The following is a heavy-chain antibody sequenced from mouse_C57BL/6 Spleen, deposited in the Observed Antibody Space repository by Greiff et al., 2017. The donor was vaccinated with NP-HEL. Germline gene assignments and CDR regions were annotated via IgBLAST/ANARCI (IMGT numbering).Heavy chain of an antibody. CDR3: ARILYDGYLYYAMDY. Sequence: QVQLQQSGPGLVQPSQSLSITCTVSGFSLTSYGVHWVRQSPGKGLEWLGVIWSGGSTDYNAAFISRLSISKDNSKSQVFFKMNSLQADDTAIYYCARILYDGYLYYAMDYWGQGTSVTVSS. CDR2: IWSGGST. CDR1: GFSLTSYG. J-gene: IGHJ4*01. V-gene: IGHV2-2*01. D-gene: IGHD2-3*01.